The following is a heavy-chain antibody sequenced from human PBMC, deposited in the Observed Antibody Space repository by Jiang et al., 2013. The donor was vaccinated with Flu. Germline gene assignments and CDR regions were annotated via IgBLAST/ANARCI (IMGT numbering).Heavy chain of an antibody. CDR2: ISSSSSYT. V-gene: IGHV3-11*06. D-gene: IGHD6-19*01. CDR1: GFTFSDYY. J-gene: IGHJ4*02. CDR3: ARDQGYEQWLVPH. Sequence: VQLLESGGGLVKPGGSLRLSCAASGFTFSDYYMSWIRQAPGKGLEWVSYISSSSSYTNYADSVKGRFTISRDNAKNSLYLQMNSLRAEDTAVYYCARDQGYEQWLVPHWGQGTLVTVSS.